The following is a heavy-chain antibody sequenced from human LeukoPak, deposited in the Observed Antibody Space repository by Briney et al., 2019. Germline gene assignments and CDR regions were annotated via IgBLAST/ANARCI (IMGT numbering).Heavy chain of an antibody. CDR3: AKDGSWSCTD. V-gene: IGHV3-30*02. J-gene: IGHJ4*02. CDR1: GFTFSSSA. CDR2: IAHHGNNK. D-gene: IGHD2-8*02. Sequence: GGSLRLSCAASGFTFSSSAMHWVRQAPGKGLEWVAYIAHHGNNKYYADSVKGRVTISRDNSKGTLYLQMNSLRADDTAVYYCAKDGSWSCTDWGQGTLVTVSS.